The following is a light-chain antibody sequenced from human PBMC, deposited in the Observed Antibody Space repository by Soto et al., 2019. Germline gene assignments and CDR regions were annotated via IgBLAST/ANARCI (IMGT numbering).Light chain of an antibody. Sequence: QSVLTQPASVSGSPGQSITISCTGTSSDVGAYDFVSWYQQHPDKAPKLMIYEVSNRPSGVSNRFSGSKSVNTATLTISGLQAEDEADYYCSSYTSSSTRVFGTVTKVTDL. CDR1: SSDVGAYDF. V-gene: IGLV2-14*03. CDR2: EVS. J-gene: IGLJ1*01. CDR3: SSYTSSSTRV.